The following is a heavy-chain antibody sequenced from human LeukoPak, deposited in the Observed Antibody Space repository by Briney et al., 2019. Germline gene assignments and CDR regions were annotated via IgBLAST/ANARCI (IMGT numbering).Heavy chain of an antibody. Sequence: SETLSLTCTVSGGSISSYYWSWIRQPPGKGLEWIGYIYYSGSTNYNPSLKSRVTISVDTSKNQFSLKLSSATAADTAVYYCARVYSGSYYFDYWGQGTLVTVSS. CDR2: IYYSGST. CDR1: GGSISSYY. J-gene: IGHJ4*02. CDR3: ARVYSGSYYFDY. D-gene: IGHD1-26*01. V-gene: IGHV4-59*01.